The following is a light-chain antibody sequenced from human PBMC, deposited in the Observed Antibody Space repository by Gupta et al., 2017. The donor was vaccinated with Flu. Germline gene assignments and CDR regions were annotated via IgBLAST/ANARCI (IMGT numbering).Light chain of an antibody. V-gene: IGLV1-51*01. CDR2: EDD. J-gene: IGLJ2*01. CDR1: NSNLGNTF. CDR3: GSWDITLSAAV. Sequence: QSVLTQPPSVSAAPGQRVTISCSGSNSNLGNTFVSWYQQFPGKAPKLLIYEDDKRHSGIPDRFSDSTSAASATLAIAALQTGDEADYYCGSWDITLSAAVFGGGTKLTVL.